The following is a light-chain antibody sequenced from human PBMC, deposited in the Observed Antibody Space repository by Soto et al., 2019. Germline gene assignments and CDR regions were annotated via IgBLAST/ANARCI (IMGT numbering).Light chain of an antibody. CDR3: QQSYFTPLT. J-gene: IGKJ4*01. V-gene: IGKV1-39*01. Sequence: IQMIQTTSSLSASVGDRVTITCRASQSISSYLNWYQQKPGKAPKLLIYAASSLQSGVPSRFSGSGSGTDFTLTISSLQPEDFATYYCQQSYFTPLTFGGGTIV. CDR1: QSISSY. CDR2: AAS.